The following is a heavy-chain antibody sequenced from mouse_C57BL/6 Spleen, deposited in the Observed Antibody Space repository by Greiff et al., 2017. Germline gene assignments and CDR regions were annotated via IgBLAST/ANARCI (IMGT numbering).Heavy chain of an antibody. CDR2: IYPGSGNT. V-gene: IGHV1-76*01. D-gene: IGHD2-4*01. J-gene: IGHJ3*01. Sequence: QVQLQQSGAELVRPGASVKLSCKASGYTFTDYYINWVKQRPGQGLEWIARIYPGSGNTYYNEKFKGKATLTAEKSSSTAYMQLSSLTSEDSAVYFGARGSYYDYSWFAYWGQGTLVTVSA. CDR1: GYTFTDYY. CDR3: ARGSYYDYSWFAY.